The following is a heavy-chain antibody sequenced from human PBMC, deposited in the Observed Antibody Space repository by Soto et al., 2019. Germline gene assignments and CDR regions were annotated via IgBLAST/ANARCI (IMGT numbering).Heavy chain of an antibody. Sequence: QITLKESGPTLVKPTQTLTLTYTFSGFSLSTSGVGVGWIRQPPGKALEWLALIYWNDDKRYSPSLKSRLTITKDTSKNQVVLTMTNMDPVDTATYYCAHSVLGTWGSYRYVSFFFDYWGQGTLVTVSS. CDR1: GFSLSTSGVG. D-gene: IGHD3-16*02. V-gene: IGHV2-5*01. CDR3: AHSVLGTWGSYRYVSFFFDY. CDR2: IYWNDDK. J-gene: IGHJ4*02.